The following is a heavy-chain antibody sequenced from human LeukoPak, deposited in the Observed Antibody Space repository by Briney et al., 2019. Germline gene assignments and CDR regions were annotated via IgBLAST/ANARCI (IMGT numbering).Heavy chain of an antibody. D-gene: IGHD5-12*01. V-gene: IGHV3-66*01. Sequence: GGSLRLSCVASGFTVSTDYMSWVRQAPGKGLEWVSLIYSGGSTYYADSVKGRFTISRDNSKNTLYLQMNSLRAEDTAVYYCARDLSGYDYGGLDYWGQGTLVTVSS. CDR1: GFTVSTDY. CDR2: IYSGGST. CDR3: ARDLSGYDYGGLDY. J-gene: IGHJ4*02.